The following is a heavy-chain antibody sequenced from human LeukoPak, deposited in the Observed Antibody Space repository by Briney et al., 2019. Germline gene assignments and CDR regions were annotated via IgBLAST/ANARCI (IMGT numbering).Heavy chain of an antibody. D-gene: IGHD2-2*01. CDR1: GFTFSSYA. V-gene: IGHV3-30*04. J-gene: IGHJ6*04. CDR2: ISYDGSNK. Sequence: GGSPRLSCAASGFTFSSYAMHWVRQAPGKGLEWGAVISYDGSNKYYADSVKGRFTISRDNSKNTLYLQMNSLRAEDTAVYYCAREMCSSTSCRNYYYYYGMDVWGKGTTVTVSS. CDR3: AREMCSSTSCRNYYYYYGMDV.